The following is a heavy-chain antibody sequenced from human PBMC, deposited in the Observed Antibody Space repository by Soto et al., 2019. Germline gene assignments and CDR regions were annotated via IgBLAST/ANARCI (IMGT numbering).Heavy chain of an antibody. CDR3: ASVAATYSSSQENFDY. Sequence: ASVNVSCKASGYTFTSYYMHWVRQAPGQGLEWMGIINPSGGSTSYAQKFQGRVTMTRDTSTSTVYMELSSLRSEDTAVYYCASVAATYSSSQENFDYWGQGTLVTVSS. CDR1: GYTFTSYY. V-gene: IGHV1-46*01. J-gene: IGHJ4*02. CDR2: INPSGGST. D-gene: IGHD6-6*01.